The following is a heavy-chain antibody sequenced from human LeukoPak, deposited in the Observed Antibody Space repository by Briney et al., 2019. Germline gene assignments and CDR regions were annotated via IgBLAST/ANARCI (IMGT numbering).Heavy chain of an antibody. V-gene: IGHV3-7*01. CDR2: IREDGSEK. Sequence: PGGSLRLSCAPSGLIFRNCWMSWARHARGEGREWVAYIREDGSEKYYVESVKGRFTMSRDNAKNSLYLQMSSLRAEDTAVYFCARGVIIRGRLDPWGQGTLVTVSS. CDR1: GLIFRNCW. D-gene: IGHD3-16*02. J-gene: IGHJ5*02. CDR3: ARGVIIRGRLDP.